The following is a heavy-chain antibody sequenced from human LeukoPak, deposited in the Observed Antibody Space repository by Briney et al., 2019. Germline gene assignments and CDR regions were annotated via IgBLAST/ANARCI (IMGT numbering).Heavy chain of an antibody. CDR2: INPNSGGT. V-gene: IGHV1-2*02. J-gene: IGHJ1*01. Sequence: ASVKVSCKASGYTFTSYYMHWVRQAPGQGLEWMGWINPNSGGTNYAQKFQGRVTMTRDTSISTAYMELSRLRSDDTAVYYCARGYPLSTTAAGTYFQHWGQGTLVTVSS. CDR1: GYTFTSYY. D-gene: IGHD6-13*01. CDR3: ARGYPLSTTAAGTYFQH.